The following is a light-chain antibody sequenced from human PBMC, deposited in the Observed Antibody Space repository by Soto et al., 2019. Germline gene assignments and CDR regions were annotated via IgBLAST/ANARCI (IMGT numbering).Light chain of an antibody. CDR3: SSYTTSNTRQIV. CDR1: SSDVGGYNY. V-gene: IGLV2-14*03. Sequence: QSALTQPASVSGSPGQSITFSCTGTSSDVGGYNYVSWYQHHPGKAPKLLIYDVSNRPSGISNRFSGSKSDNTASLTISGLQPEDEADYYCSSYTTSNTRQIVFGTGTKLTVL. J-gene: IGLJ1*01. CDR2: DVS.